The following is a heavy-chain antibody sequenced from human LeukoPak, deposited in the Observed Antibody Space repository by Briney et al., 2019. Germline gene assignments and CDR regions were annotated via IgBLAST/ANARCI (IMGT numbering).Heavy chain of an antibody. CDR1: GGTFSSYA. D-gene: IGHD2-15*01. CDR3: AREDIVVKNYYYYGMDV. CDR2: IIPIFGTA. V-gene: IGHV1-69*06. J-gene: IGHJ6*04. Sequence: SVKVSCTASGGTFSSYAISWVRQAPGQGLEWMGGIIPIFGTANYAQKFQGRVTITADKSTSTAYMELSSLRSEDTAVYYCAREDIVVKNYYYYGMDVWGKGTTVTVSS.